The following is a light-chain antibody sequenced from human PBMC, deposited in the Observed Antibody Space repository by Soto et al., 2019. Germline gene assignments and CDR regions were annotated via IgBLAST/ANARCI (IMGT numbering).Light chain of an antibody. J-gene: IGKJ1*01. V-gene: IGKV1-5*03. CDR2: KAS. CDR1: QTISSW. Sequence: DIQMTQSPSTLSGSVGDRVTITCRASQTISSWLAWYQQKPGKAPKLLIYKASTLKSGVPSRFSGSGSGTEFTLTISSLQPDDFATYYCQQHDSSPWMFGQGTKVEIK. CDR3: QQHDSSPWM.